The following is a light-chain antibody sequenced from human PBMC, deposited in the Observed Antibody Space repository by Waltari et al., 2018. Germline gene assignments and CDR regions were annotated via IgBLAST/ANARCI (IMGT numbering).Light chain of an antibody. CDR1: QSVSRT. V-gene: IGKV3-20*01. Sequence: EIVLTQSPGNLSLSPGERATLSCRASQSVSRTLAWYQQKPGQAPRLLIYGASTRATGIPERFSGGGSGTDFSLTISRLEPEDFAVYYCQHYVRLPVTFGQGTKVEIK. CDR3: QHYVRLPVT. CDR2: GAS. J-gene: IGKJ1*01.